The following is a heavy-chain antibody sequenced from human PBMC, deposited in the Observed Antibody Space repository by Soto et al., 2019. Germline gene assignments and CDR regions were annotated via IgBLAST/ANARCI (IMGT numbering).Heavy chain of an antibody. V-gene: IGHV4-59*08. D-gene: IGHD3-3*01. CDR3: ARRYDFWSGYLYYYYMDV. Sequence: QVQLQESGPGLVKPSETLSLTCTVSGGSISSYYWSWIRQPPGKGLEWIGYIYYSGSTTYNPSLKSRFTISVDTSKNQFSLKLSSVTAADTAVYYCARRYDFWSGYLYYYYMDVWGKGTTVTVSS. CDR2: IYYSGST. CDR1: GGSISSYY. J-gene: IGHJ6*03.